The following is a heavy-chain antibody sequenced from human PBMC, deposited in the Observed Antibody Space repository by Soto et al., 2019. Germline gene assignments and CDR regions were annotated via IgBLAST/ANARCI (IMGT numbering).Heavy chain of an antibody. CDR1: GFTFSSYA. J-gene: IGHJ4*02. Sequence: GGSLRLSCAASGFTFSSYAMSWVRQAPGKGLEWVSAISGSGGSTYYADSVKGRFTISRDNSKNTLYLQMNSLRAEDTAVYYCAKDLSGLRFLEWPAYYFDYWGQGTQVTVSS. CDR3: AKDLSGLRFLEWPAYYFDY. D-gene: IGHD3-3*01. CDR2: ISGSGGST. V-gene: IGHV3-23*01.